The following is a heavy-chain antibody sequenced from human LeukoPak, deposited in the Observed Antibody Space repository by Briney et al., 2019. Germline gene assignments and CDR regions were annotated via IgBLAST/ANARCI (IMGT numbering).Heavy chain of an antibody. CDR3: AKDHYWSIDY. CDR1: GFDFSSNW. J-gene: IGHJ4*02. D-gene: IGHD3-3*01. Sequence: GGSLRLSCAASGFDFSSNWMHWVRHAPGQGLVWVSRIKGDGISTNYADSVKGRFTISRDIAKNTLYLQMNSLRAEDTGAYYCAKDHYWSIDYWGRGTLVTVSS. V-gene: IGHV3-74*01. CDR2: IKGDGIST.